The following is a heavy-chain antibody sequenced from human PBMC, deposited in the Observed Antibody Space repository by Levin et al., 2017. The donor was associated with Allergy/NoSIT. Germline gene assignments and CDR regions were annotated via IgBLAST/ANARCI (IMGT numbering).Heavy chain of an antibody. Sequence: ASVKVSCKASGYTFTNYYMQWVRQAPGEGLEWMGIVSPSGGSTNYAQKFQGRVTMTRDTSTSTVYMELSSLRSEDTAVYYCARVSPDSGDYGWYFDLWGRGTLVTVS. CDR2: VSPSGGST. V-gene: IGHV1-46*01. CDR1: GYTFTNYY. D-gene: IGHD4-17*01. J-gene: IGHJ2*01. CDR3: ARVSPDSGDYGWYFDL.